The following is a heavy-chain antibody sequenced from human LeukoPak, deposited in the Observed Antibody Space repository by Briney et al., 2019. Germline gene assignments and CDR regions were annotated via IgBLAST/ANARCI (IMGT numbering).Heavy chain of an antibody. J-gene: IGHJ5*02. Sequence: GSLRLSCAASGLTVSSNYMSWVRQAPGKGLEWVSVIYSGGSTYYADSVKGRFTISRDNSKNTLYLQMNSLRAEDTAVYYCARVLVTAYGNWFDPWGQGTLVTVSS. CDR3: ARVLVTAYGNWFDP. CDR1: GLTVSSNY. V-gene: IGHV3-66*01. CDR2: IYSGGST. D-gene: IGHD2-21*02.